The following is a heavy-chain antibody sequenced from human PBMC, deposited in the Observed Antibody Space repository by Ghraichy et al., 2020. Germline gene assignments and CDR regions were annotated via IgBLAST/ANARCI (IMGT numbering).Heavy chain of an antibody. CDR2: IKQGGNEQ. Sequence: GESLNISCAASGFSLDRHYMTWVRQAPGRGLEWVANIKQGGNEQFYADFAKGRFTIYRDNAKNLLYLQMNSLRTEDTAVYYCVRESVVVDPDVMDDAFDFWGQGTLVTVSS. J-gene: IGHJ3*01. CDR1: GFSLDRHY. V-gene: IGHV3-7*03. D-gene: IGHD3-16*01. CDR3: VRESVVVDPDVMDDAFDF.